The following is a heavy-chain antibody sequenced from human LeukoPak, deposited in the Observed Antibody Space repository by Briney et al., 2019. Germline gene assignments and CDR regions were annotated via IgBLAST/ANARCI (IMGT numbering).Heavy chain of an antibody. Sequence: PGGSLRLSCAASGFTFSGYAMNWVRQAPGKGLEWVSGISGSGGSTNYADSVKGRFTISRDNSKSTLYLQMNSLRAEDTAVYYCAKDRKNIVVAIAAHNYWGQGTLVTVSS. V-gene: IGHV3-23*01. CDR2: ISGSGGST. D-gene: IGHD2-15*01. J-gene: IGHJ4*02. CDR3: AKDRKNIVVAIAAHNY. CDR1: GFTFSGYA.